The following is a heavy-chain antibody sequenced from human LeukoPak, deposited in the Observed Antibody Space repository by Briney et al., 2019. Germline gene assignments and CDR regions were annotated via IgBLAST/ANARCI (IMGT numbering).Heavy chain of an antibody. J-gene: IGHJ4*02. CDR3: ARDKRGYSYGYHY. CDR1: GGTFSSYA. CDR2: IIPIFGTA. D-gene: IGHD5-18*01. Sequence: SVKVSCKAPGGTFSSYAISWVRQAPGQGLEWMGGIIPIFGTANYAQKFQGRVTITADESTSTAYMELSSLRSEDTAVYYCARDKRGYSYGYHYWGQGTLVTVSS. V-gene: IGHV1-69*13.